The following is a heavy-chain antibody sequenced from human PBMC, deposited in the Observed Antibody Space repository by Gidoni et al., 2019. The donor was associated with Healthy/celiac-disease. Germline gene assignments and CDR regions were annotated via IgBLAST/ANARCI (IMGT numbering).Heavy chain of an antibody. J-gene: IGHJ6*03. CDR2: ITASGGDT. CDR3: AKDPGSLSYYYMDV. Sequence: EVPLLESGGGLVQPGGSLRLSCAASGFIFNRYVMSWVRQAPGKGLEWVSSITASGGDTYYADSVKGRFTVSRDNSKNTLYLQMSGPRAEDTALYYCAKDPGSLSYYYMDVWGKGTAVTVSS. V-gene: IGHV3-23*01. CDR1: GFIFNRYV.